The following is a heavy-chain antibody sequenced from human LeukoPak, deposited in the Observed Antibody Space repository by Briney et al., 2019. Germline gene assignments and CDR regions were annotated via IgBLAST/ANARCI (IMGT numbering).Heavy chain of an antibody. V-gene: IGHV3-48*01. CDR2: ISSSSSTI. Sequence: GGSLRLSCAASGFTFSSYSMNWVRQAPGKGLEWVSYISSSSSTIYYADSVKGRFTISRDNAKNSLYLQMNSLRAEDTAVYYCARDYGDGDYYMDVWGKGTTVTVSS. CDR1: GFTFSSYS. CDR3: ARDYGDGDYYMDV. D-gene: IGHD2-8*01. J-gene: IGHJ6*03.